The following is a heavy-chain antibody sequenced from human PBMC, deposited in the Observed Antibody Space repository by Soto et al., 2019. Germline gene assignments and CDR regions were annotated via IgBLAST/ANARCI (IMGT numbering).Heavy chain of an antibody. CDR2: VSGNGGST. D-gene: IGHD6-6*01. J-gene: IGHJ6*02. CDR3: ARYVYSSPSDYYYGMDV. CDR1: GFTFSNYS. V-gene: IGHV3-23*01. Sequence: GGSLILSCSSSGFTFSNYSLWLFLQSPVKGLEWVLGVSGNGGSTYYADSVKGRFTISRDNSKNTVYVQMNSLRAEDTAVYYCARYVYSSPSDYYYGMDVWGQGTTVTVSS.